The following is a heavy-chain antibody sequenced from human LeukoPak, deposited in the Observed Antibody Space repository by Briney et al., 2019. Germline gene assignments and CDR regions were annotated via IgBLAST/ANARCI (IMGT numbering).Heavy chain of an antibody. Sequence: GGSLRLSCAASGFAFTGYSMNWVRQAPGKGLEWVSYISSSGSTIYYADSVKGRFTISRDNAKNSLYLQMNSLRAEDTAVYYCAELGITMIGGVWGKGTTVTISS. J-gene: IGHJ6*04. CDR2: ISSSGSTI. V-gene: IGHV3-48*04. CDR1: GFAFTGYS. D-gene: IGHD3-10*02. CDR3: AELGITMIGGV.